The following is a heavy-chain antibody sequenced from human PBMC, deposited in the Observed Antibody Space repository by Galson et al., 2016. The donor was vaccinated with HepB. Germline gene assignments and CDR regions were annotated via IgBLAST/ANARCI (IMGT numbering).Heavy chain of an antibody. CDR1: GFSLSTSGMG. J-gene: IGHJ6*02. CDR2: IYWNDDK. Sequence: PALVKPTQTLTLTCTFSGFSLSTSGMGVGWIRHPPGKALEWLALIYWNDDKRYGPSLRSRLTITKDTSQNQVVLRMTTMDPLDTATHYCVHSHMDVWGQGTTVTVSS. CDR3: VHSHMDV. V-gene: IGHV2-5*01.